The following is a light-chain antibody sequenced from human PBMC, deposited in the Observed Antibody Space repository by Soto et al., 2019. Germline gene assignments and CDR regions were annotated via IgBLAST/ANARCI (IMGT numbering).Light chain of an antibody. V-gene: IGLV1-40*01. Sequence: QSVLTQPPSVSGAPGQRVTISCTGSSSNIGAGYDVHWYQQLPGTAPKLLIYGNSNRPSGVPDRFSRSKSGTSASLAITGLQAEDEADYYCQSYDSSPSGVVFGGGTKLTV. CDR1: SSNIGAGYD. J-gene: IGLJ2*01. CDR2: GNS. CDR3: QSYDSSPSGVV.